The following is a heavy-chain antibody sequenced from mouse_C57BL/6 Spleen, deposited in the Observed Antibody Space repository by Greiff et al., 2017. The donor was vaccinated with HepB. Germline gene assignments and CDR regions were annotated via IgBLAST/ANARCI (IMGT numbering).Heavy chain of an antibody. Sequence: DVKLVESGGGLVQPGESLKLSCESNEYEFPSHDMSWVRKTPEKRLELVAAINSDGGSTYYPDTMERRFIISRDNTKKTLYLQMSSLRSEDTALYYCAKKGELNYAMDYWGQGTSVTVSS. CDR2: INSDGGST. J-gene: IGHJ4*01. CDR3: AKKGELNYAMDY. V-gene: IGHV5-2*01. CDR1: EYEFPSHD.